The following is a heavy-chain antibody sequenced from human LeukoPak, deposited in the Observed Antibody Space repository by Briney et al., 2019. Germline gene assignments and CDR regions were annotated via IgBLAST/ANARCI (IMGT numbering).Heavy chain of an antibody. CDR3: ARHLAPASGSYLGVDY. J-gene: IGHJ4*02. CDR2: IYPGDSDT. D-gene: IGHD1-26*01. V-gene: IGHV5-51*01. Sequence: GESLKISCKGSGYSFTSYWIGWVRQMPGKGLEWMGIIYPGDSDTRYSPPFQGQVTISADKSISTAYLQWSSLKASDTAMYYCARHLAPASGSYLGVDYWGQGTLVTVSS. CDR1: GYSFTSYW.